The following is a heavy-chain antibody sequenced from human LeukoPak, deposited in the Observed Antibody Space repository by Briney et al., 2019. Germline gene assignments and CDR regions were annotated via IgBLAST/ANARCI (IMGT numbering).Heavy chain of an antibody. V-gene: IGHV3-66*01. CDR1: GFTFSDHY. J-gene: IGHJ4*02. CDR3: ARVGRGSGSYRTY. Sequence: GGSLRLSCAASGFTFSDHYMDWVRQAPGKGLEWVSVVYRGGGTYYADSVRGRFTISRDNSKNTMYLQMNSLRAEDTAVYYCARVGRGSGSYRTYWGQGTLLTVSS. D-gene: IGHD3-10*01. CDR2: VYRGGGT.